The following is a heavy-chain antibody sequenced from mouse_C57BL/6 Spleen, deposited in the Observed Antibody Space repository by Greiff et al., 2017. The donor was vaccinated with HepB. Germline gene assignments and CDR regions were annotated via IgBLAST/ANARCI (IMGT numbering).Heavy chain of an antibody. CDR1: GYSFTGYY. CDR2: INPSTGGT. J-gene: IGHJ2*01. D-gene: IGHD1-1*01. V-gene: IGHV1-43*01. CDR3: ARDGSKGGDY. Sequence: VQLQQSGPELVKPGASVKISCKASGYSFTGYYMHWVKQSSEKSLEWIGEINPSTGGTSYNQKFKGKATLTVDKSSSTAYMQLKSLTSEDSAVYYCARDGSKGGDYWGQGTTLTVSS.